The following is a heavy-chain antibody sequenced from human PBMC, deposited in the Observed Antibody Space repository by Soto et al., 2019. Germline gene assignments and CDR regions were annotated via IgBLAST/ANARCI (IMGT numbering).Heavy chain of an antibody. CDR1: GYTYTSYD. J-gene: IGHJ4*02. CDR2: INPSGGST. CDR3: ARTRERIAARPFDY. Sequence: ALLKGSCKAFGYTYTSYDVHWGRKTPGQGLEWMGIINPSGGSTSYAQKFQGRVTMTRDTSTSTVYMELSSLRSEDTAVYYCARTRERIAARPFDYWGQGTLVTVYS. V-gene: IGHV1-46*01. D-gene: IGHD6-6*01.